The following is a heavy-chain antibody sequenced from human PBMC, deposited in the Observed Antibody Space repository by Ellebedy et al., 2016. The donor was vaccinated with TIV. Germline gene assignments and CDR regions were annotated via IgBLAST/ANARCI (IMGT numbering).Heavy chain of an antibody. CDR2: ISAYKGDT. D-gene: IGHD6-25*01. CDR1: GYTFSNYD. V-gene: IGHV1-18*04. CDR3: GRGGYIPYRGFDY. Sequence: AASVKVSCKATGYTFSNYDVTWVRRAPGQGLEWMGLISAYKGDTKYSQKAQGRVVLTIDTSPNTAYMELRSLRSDDTAVYYCGRGGYIPYRGFDYWGQGTLGNVSS. J-gene: IGHJ4*02.